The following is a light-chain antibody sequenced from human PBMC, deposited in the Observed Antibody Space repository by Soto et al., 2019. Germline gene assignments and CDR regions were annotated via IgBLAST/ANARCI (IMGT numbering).Light chain of an antibody. CDR1: QSVSSN. CDR2: GAS. V-gene: IGKV3-15*01. Sequence: EIVMTQSPATLSVSPGERATLSCRASQSVSSNLAWYQQKPGQAPRLLIYGASTRASGIPAWFSGSGSGTEFTLTISSLLSEDFAVYYCQQYNNWPPRTLGQGTKLEIK. J-gene: IGKJ2*01. CDR3: QQYNNWPPRT.